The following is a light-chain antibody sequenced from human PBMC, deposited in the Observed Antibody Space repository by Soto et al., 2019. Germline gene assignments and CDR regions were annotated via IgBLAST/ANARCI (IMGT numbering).Light chain of an antibody. J-gene: IGKJ4*01. V-gene: IGKV1-5*03. CDR2: EAS. CDR3: NHYDVSPLT. Sequence: DIQMTQSPSTLSASVGDRVTITCRASQSISNWLAWYQQKPGKAPNLLIYEASSLESGVPSRFSGSGSGTESTLTTASLQPDDFAYYSGNHYDVSPLTFGGGTKGEIK. CDR1: QSISNW.